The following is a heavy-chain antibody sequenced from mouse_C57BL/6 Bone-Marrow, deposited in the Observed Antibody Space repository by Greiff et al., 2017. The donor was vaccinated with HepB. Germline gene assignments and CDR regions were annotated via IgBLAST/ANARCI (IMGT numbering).Heavy chain of an antibody. V-gene: IGHV2-6-1*01. CDR1: GFSLTSYG. Sequence: VKLMESGPGLVAPSQRLSITCTVSGFSLTSYGVHWVRQPPGKGLEWLVVIWSDGSTTYNSALKSRLSISKDNSKSQVFLKMNSLQTDDTAMYYCARHGNDYGYAMDYWGQGTSVTVSS. CDR3: ARHGNDYGYAMDY. J-gene: IGHJ4*01. CDR2: IWSDGST. D-gene: IGHD2-4*01.